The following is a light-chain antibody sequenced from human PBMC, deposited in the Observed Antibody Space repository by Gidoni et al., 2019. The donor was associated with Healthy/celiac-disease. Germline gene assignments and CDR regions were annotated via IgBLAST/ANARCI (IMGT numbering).Light chain of an antibody. CDR2: LGS. CDR1: QSLLHSNGYNY. J-gene: IGKJ4*01. V-gene: IGKV2-28*01. Sequence: DIVMTQSPLSLPVTPGEPASISCRSSQSLLHSNGYNYLDWYLQKPGQSPQLLIYLGSNRASGVPDRFSGSGSGTDFTLKISRVEAEDVGVYYCMQALQTRFTFXGXTKVEIK. CDR3: MQALQTRFT.